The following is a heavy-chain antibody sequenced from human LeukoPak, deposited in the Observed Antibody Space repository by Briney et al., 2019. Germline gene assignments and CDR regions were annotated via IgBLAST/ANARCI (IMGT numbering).Heavy chain of an antibody. Sequence: ASVKVSCKASGYTFMGYYMHWVRQAPVQGLEWMGWINPNSGGTNYAQKFQGRVTMTRDTSISTAYMELSRLRSDDTAVYYCARGSGSYYHVSRPPDYWGQGTLVTVSS. V-gene: IGHV1-2*02. J-gene: IGHJ4*02. D-gene: IGHD3-10*01. CDR3: ARGSGSYYHVSRPPDY. CDR2: INPNSGGT. CDR1: GYTFMGYY.